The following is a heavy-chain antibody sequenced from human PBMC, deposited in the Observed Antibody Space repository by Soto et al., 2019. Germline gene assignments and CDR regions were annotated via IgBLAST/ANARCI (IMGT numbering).Heavy chain of an antibody. CDR1: GFTFSSYA. CDR3: TKEVYSSSSGFDY. Sequence: LRLSCAASGFTFSSYAMSWVRQAPGKGLEWVSAISGSGGSTYYADSVKGRFTISRDNSKNTLYLQMNSLRAEDTAVYYCTKEVYSSSSGFDYWGQGTLVTVSS. V-gene: IGHV3-23*01. CDR2: ISGSGGST. D-gene: IGHD6-6*01. J-gene: IGHJ4*02.